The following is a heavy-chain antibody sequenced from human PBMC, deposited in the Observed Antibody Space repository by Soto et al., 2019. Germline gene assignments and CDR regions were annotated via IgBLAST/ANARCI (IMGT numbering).Heavy chain of an antibody. CDR2: IWYDGSNK. Sequence: QVQLVESGGGVVQPGRSLRLSCAASGFTFSSYGMHWVRQAPGKGLEWVAVIWYDGSNKYYADSVKGRFTISRDNSKNTLYLQMTSLRAEDTAVYYCARGFTAASAFDIWGQGTMVTVSS. V-gene: IGHV3-33*01. CDR1: GFTFSSYG. J-gene: IGHJ3*02. CDR3: ARGFTAASAFDI. D-gene: IGHD3-16*01.